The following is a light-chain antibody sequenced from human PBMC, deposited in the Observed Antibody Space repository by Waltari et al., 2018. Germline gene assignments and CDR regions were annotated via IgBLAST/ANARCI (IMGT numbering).Light chain of an antibody. J-gene: IGKJ4*01. CDR3: QQYDNLPPLT. CDR1: QSLLHSNGYNY. CDR2: LGS. V-gene: IGKV2-28*01. Sequence: DIVMTQSPLSLPVTPGEPASISCRSSQSLLHSNGYNYLDWYLQKPGQSPQLLIYLGSNRASGVPDRFSGSGSGTDFTFTISSLQPEDIATYYCQQYDNLPPLTFGGGTKVEIK.